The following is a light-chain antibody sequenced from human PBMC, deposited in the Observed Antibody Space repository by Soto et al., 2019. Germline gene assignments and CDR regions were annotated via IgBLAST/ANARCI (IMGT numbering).Light chain of an antibody. Sequence: PLSCWASPSVSNNLAWYQQKPGQAPRLLIYGASTRATGIPGRFSGSGSGTEFTLTISSLQSEDFAVYYCQQYNNWPPPYTFGQGTKLEIK. CDR1: PSVSNN. CDR3: QQYNNWPPPYT. V-gene: IGKV3-15*01. J-gene: IGKJ2*01. CDR2: GAS.